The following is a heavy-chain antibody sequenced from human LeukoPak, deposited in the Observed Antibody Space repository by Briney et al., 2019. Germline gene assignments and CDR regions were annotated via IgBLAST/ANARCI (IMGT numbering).Heavy chain of an antibody. CDR1: GFTVSSNY. D-gene: IGHD5-24*01. CDR2: IYSGGST. V-gene: IGHV3-53*01. Sequence: GGSLRLSCAASGFTVSSNYMSWVRQAPGKGPEWVSLIYSGGSTYYKDSVKGRFTISRDNSKNTLYLQMNSLSAEDMAVYYCARTFVSGDGYKVGYFDYWGQGTLVTVSS. CDR3: ARTFVSGDGYKVGYFDY. J-gene: IGHJ4*02.